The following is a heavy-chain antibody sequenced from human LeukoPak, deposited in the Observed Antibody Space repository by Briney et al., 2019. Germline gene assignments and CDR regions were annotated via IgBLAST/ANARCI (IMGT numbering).Heavy chain of an antibody. CDR1: GFTFSSYW. V-gene: IGHV3-7*01. CDR2: IKQDGSEK. D-gene: IGHD3-3*01. J-gene: IGHJ4*02. Sequence: GGSLRLSCAASGFTFSSYWMSWVRQAPGKGLEWVANIKQDGSEKYYVDSVKGRFTISRDNAKNSLYLQMNSLRAEDTAVYYCARDSASITIFGVQMDYWGQGTLVTVSS. CDR3: ARDSASITIFGVQMDY.